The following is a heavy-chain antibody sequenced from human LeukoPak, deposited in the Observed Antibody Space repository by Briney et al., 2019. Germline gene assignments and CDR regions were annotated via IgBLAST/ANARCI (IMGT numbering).Heavy chain of an antibody. D-gene: IGHD5-18*01. CDR3: ARHMGLGYSYGYPYFDY. Sequence: SETLSLTCAVSGYSISSDYYWSWIRQPPGKGLEWIGYIYYSGSTNYNPSLKSRVTISVDTSKNQFSLKLSSVTAADTAVYYCARHMGLGYSYGYPYFDYWGQGTLVTVSS. CDR2: IYYSGST. CDR1: GYSISSDYY. V-gene: IGHV4-59*08. J-gene: IGHJ4*02.